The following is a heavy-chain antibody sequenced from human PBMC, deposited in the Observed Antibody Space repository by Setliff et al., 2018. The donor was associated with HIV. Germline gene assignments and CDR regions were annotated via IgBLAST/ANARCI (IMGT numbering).Heavy chain of an antibody. V-gene: IGHV4-34*01. D-gene: IGHD2-15*01. CDR1: SGSFTGYY. CDR2: INRFGIT. Sequence: ETLSLTCAVYSGSFTGYYWTWIRQPQGKGLEWIGEINRFGITNYNPSLKSRLTLSVDTSKNQFSLNVNSVTAADTAVYYCARGGYCNSDNCDRGRNFDYWSQGMLVTVS. CDR3: ARGGYCNSDNCDRGRNFDY. J-gene: IGHJ4*02.